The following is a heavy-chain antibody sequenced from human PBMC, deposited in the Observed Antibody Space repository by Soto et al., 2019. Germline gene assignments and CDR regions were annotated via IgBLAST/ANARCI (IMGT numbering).Heavy chain of an antibody. CDR3: ARDGGTYGVPFRSFDL. Sequence: QVQLQESGPGLVKPSQTLSLTCTVSGGFISSGDYYWSWIRQPPGKGLEWIGNIYYSGNDHYNPSLKSRVFISVDTSKNQFSLSLSSVTAADTAVYYCARDGGTYGVPFRSFDLWGRGTLVTVSS. J-gene: IGHJ2*01. V-gene: IGHV4-30-4*01. D-gene: IGHD2-8*01. CDR2: IYYSGND. CDR1: GGFISSGDYY.